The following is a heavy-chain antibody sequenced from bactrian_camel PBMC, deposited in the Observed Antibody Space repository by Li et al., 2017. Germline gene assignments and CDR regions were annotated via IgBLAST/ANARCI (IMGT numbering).Heavy chain of an antibody. V-gene: IGHV3S53*01. CDR3: AAGGGNGAFCYTGERSMDY. CDR2: IDSDGLA. Sequence: VQLVESGGGSVQTGESLRLSCKVSGCKFNNYCMGWFRQAPGKEREGVAVIDSDGLAKYADSVKGRFTISQDNAKNTLYLQMNSLKPEDTAMYYCAAGGGNGAFCYTGERSMDYWGQGTQVTVS. CDR1: GCKFNNYC. D-gene: IGHD2*01. J-gene: IGHJ4*01.